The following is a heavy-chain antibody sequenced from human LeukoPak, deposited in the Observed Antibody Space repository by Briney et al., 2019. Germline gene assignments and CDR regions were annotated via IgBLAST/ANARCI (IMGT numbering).Heavy chain of an antibody. CDR1: GGTFSSYA. CDR3: ARGHYDFWSGYPY. CDR2: IIPIFGTA. J-gene: IGHJ4*02. D-gene: IGHD3-3*01. V-gene: IGHV1-69*05. Sequence: GASVKVSCKASGGTFSSYAISWVRQGPGQGLEWMGGIIPIFGTANYAQKFQGRVTITTDESTSTAYMELSSLRSEDTAVYYCARGHYDFWSGYPYWGQGTLVTVSS.